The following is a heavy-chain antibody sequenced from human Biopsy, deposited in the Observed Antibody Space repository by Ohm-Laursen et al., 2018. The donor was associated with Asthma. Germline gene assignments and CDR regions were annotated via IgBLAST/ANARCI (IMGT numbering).Heavy chain of an antibody. V-gene: IGHV4-31*02. CDR3: ARGSGLYPESPFDY. CDR1: GGSMTSGGHT. CDR2: IFDSEGS. J-gene: IGHJ4*02. D-gene: IGHD2-15*01. Sequence: TLSLTCTVSGGSMTSGGHTWNWIRQIPGKGLEWIGYIFDSEGSCYNPSLKSRVMISLDTSQNQFSLSLNSVTAADTAVYFCARGSGLYPESPFDYWGQGTLVTVSS.